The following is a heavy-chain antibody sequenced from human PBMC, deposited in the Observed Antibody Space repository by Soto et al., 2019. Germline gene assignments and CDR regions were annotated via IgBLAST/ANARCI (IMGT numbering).Heavy chain of an antibody. D-gene: IGHD2-21*01. CDR2: IAVGSGYT. CDR3: AADATAWQQIVPSAY. J-gene: IGHJ4*02. Sequence: QMQLEQSGPEVKKPGTSVKVSCKASGFTFTSSAFQWVRQARGPRLEWIGWIAVGSGYTNYAQRFRDGVTLTRDMSTATTNMELSRLTSENTAIYYCAADATAWQQIVPSAYWGQGTLVTVSS. V-gene: IGHV1-58*01. CDR1: GFTFTSSA.